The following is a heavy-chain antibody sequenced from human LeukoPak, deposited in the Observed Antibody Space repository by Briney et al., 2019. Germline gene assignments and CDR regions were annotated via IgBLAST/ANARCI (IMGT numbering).Heavy chain of an antibody. CDR1: GFTFSSYA. J-gene: IGHJ4*02. D-gene: IGHD3-22*01. CDR3: AKGGVVVAPGY. CDR2: INGRGGST. Sequence: GGSLRLSCAASGFTFSSYAMSWVRQAPGKGLEWVSGINGRGGSTYYADSVKGRFTISRDNSKNTLYLQMNSLRAEDTAVYYCAKGGVVVAPGYWGQGTLVTVSS. V-gene: IGHV3-23*01.